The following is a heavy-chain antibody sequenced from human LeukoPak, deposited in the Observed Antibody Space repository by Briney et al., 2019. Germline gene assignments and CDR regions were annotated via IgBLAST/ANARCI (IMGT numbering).Heavy chain of an antibody. J-gene: IGHJ4*02. CDR3: AKGIVSSGWYGDY. CDR1: GFTFSSYA. CDR2: ISGSGGST. Sequence: GGSLRLSCAASGFTFSSYAMSWVRQAPGKGLEWVSAISGSGGSTYYADSVKDRFTISRDNSKNTLYLQMNSLRAEDTAVYYCAKGIVSSGWYGDYWGQGTLVTVSS. D-gene: IGHD6-19*01. V-gene: IGHV3-23*01.